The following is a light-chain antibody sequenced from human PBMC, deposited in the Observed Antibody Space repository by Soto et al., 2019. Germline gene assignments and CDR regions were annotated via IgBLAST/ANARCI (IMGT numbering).Light chain of an antibody. CDR1: QSVSNNY. Sequence: EIVLTQSPCTLSLSPGERATLSCRASQSVSNNYLAWYQQKPGQAPRLLIYGASNRATGIPDRFSGSGSGTDFTLTISRLEPEDFAVFYCQQYGSSITFGQGTRLEIK. CDR2: GAS. V-gene: IGKV3-20*01. CDR3: QQYGSSIT. J-gene: IGKJ5*01.